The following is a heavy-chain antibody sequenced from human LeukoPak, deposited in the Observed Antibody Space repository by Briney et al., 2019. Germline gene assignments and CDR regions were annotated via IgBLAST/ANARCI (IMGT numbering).Heavy chain of an antibody. CDR2: IYYSGST. V-gene: IGHV4-39*07. CDR1: GFTFSSYS. J-gene: IGHJ4*02. D-gene: IGHD3-10*01. Sequence: GSLRLSCAASGFTFSSYSMNWVRQAPGKGLEWIGSIYYSGSTYYNPSLKSRVTISVDTSKNQFSLKLSSVTAADTAVYYCARDMGSLYYFDYWGQGTLVTVSS. CDR3: ARDMGSLYYFDY.